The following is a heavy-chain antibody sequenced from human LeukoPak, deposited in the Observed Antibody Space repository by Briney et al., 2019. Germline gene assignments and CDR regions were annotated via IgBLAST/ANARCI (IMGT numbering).Heavy chain of an antibody. V-gene: IGHV3-43D*03. CDR2: ISWHGGTT. CDR3: AQSIAVAFYY. CDR1: GFPFDDYA. Sequence: GGSLRLSCAASGFPFDDYAMLWVRQAPGKGLEWVSFISWHGGTTYYADSVKGRFTISRDSSKDSLYLQMNSLRTEDMAVYYCAQSIAVAFYYWGQGTLVTVSS. D-gene: IGHD6-19*01. J-gene: IGHJ4*02.